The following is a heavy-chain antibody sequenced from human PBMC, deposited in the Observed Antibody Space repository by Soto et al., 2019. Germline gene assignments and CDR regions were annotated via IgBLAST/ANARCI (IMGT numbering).Heavy chain of an antibody. J-gene: IGHJ4*02. CDR2: MQPSSGRT. CDR3: ARGVTAGVDY. Sequence: QVQLVQSGAEVREPGASVKVSCKASGYSFTSLDINWVRQTNGQGLEWMGWMQPSSGRTGYAQKFQGRVTMTRDTSINTAYMELSSLTSADTAFYYCARGVTAGVDYWGQGTLVTVSS. D-gene: IGHD1-26*01. CDR1: GYSFTSLD. V-gene: IGHV1-8*01.